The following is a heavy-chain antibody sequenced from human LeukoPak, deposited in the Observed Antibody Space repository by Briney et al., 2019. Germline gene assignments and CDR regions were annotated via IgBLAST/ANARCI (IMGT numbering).Heavy chain of an antibody. CDR2: LSGTGATT. J-gene: IGHJ3*02. D-gene: IGHD1-26*01. Sequence: GGSLRLSCAASGFTFSSYAMSWVRQAPGKGLEWVSALSGTGATTYYSDSVKGRFTISRDNSKNTLYLQMNSLRAEDTAVYYCARARSYLVNAFDIWGQGTMVTVSS. V-gene: IGHV3-23*01. CDR1: GFTFSSYA. CDR3: ARARSYLVNAFDI.